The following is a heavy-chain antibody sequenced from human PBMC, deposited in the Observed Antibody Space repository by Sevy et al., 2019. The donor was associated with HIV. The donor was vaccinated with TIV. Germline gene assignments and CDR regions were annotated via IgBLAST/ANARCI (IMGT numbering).Heavy chain of an antibody. D-gene: IGHD3-22*01. J-gene: IGHJ4*02. CDR2: ISGGGCSS. CDR1: EFRLSNYA. V-gene: IGHV3-23*01. Sequence: GGSLRLSCVASEFRLSNYAMNWVRQAPGKGLEWVSGISGGGCSSYYAGSVKGRFTISRDNSKNTLYLQMNSLRAEDTAMYYCAKDLYYDNSLFDYWGQGILVTVSS. CDR3: AKDLYYDNSLFDY.